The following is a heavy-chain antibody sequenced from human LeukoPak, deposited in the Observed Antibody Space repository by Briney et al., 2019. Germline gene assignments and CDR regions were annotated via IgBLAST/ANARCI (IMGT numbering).Heavy chain of an antibody. CDR1: GFTFSSYA. Sequence: GGSLRLSCAASGFTFSSYAMHWVRQAPGKGLEWVSSISSSSSYIYYADSVKGRFTISRDNAKNSLYLQMNSLRAEDTAVYYCARGYYYGSGSYPTDAFDIWGQGTMVTVSS. CDR2: ISSSSSYI. V-gene: IGHV3-21*01. D-gene: IGHD3-10*01. CDR3: ARGYYYGSGSYPTDAFDI. J-gene: IGHJ3*02.